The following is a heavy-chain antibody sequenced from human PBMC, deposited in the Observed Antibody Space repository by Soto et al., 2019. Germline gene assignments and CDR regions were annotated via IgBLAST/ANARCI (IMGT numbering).Heavy chain of an antibody. CDR2: IIPIFGTA. V-gene: IGHV1-69*06. D-gene: IGHD1-20*01. CDR1: GGTFSSYA. Sequence: VASVKVSCKASGGTFSSYAISWVRQAPGQGLEWMGGIIPIFGTANYAQKFQGRVTITADKSTSTAYMELSSLRSEDTAVYYGARDAQYKQQSLLDWYFDLWGHGTLVTVSS. CDR3: ARDAQYKQQSLLDWYFDL. J-gene: IGHJ2*01.